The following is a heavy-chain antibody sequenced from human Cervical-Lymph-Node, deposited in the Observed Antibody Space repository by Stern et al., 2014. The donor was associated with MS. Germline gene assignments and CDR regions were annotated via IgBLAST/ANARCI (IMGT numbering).Heavy chain of an antibody. CDR2: LSFDVNYE. V-gene: IGHV3-30*18. Sequence: DQLVESGGGVVQPGRSLRLSCAASGFSFSTYAMHWVRQAPGKGLEWGAALSFDVNYEYYADSVKGRFTISRDNSENTLYVQLNSLRPEDTAVYYCAKDSGGGYYKYYAMDVWGQGTTVTVSS. CDR1: GFSFSTYA. J-gene: IGHJ6*02. D-gene: IGHD3-10*01. CDR3: AKDSGGGYYKYYAMDV.